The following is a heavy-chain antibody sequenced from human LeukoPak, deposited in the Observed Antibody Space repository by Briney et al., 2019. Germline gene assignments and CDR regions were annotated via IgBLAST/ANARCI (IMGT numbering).Heavy chain of an antibody. D-gene: IGHD3-16*01. Sequence: PGGSLRLSCAASGTTVSSNKMNWVRQAPGKGLEWVSVLYSGGSTNYADSVKGRFTISRDNSKNTLYLQMNSLRAEDTAVYYCARDLGLGVIDYWGQGTLVIVSS. CDR3: ARDLGLGVIDY. V-gene: IGHV3-66*01. J-gene: IGHJ4*02. CDR2: LYSGGST. CDR1: GTTVSSNK.